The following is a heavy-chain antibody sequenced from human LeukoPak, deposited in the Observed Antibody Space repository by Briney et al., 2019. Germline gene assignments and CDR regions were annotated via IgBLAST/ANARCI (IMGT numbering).Heavy chain of an antibody. CDR2: IYYSGNT. Sequence: SQTLSLTCTVSGGSISSGGYYWSWIRQHPGKGLEWIGYIYYSGNTYYNPSLKSRVTISVDTSKNQFSLKLSSVTAADTAVYYCARVTPSEVIIDALDIWGQGTMVTVSS. J-gene: IGHJ3*02. V-gene: IGHV4-31*03. D-gene: IGHD3-16*02. CDR3: ARVTPSEVIIDALDI. CDR1: GGSISSGGYY.